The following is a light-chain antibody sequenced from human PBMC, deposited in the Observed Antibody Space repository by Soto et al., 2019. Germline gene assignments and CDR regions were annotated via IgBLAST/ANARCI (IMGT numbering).Light chain of an antibody. CDR1: QSISSW. CDR2: DAS. CDR3: QQYNSYSST. V-gene: IGKV1-5*01. Sequence: DIQMTQSPSTLSAFVGDRVTITCRASQSISSWLAWYQQKPGKAPKLLIYDASSLESGVPSRFSGSGSGTEFTLTISSLQPDDFATYYCQQYNSYSSTFGPGTKVDIK. J-gene: IGKJ3*01.